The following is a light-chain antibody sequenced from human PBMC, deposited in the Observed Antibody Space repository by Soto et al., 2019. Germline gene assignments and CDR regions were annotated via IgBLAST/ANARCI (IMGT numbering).Light chain of an antibody. CDR3: SSYTSSSTLMV. Sequence: HSVLTQPASVSGSPGQSITISCTGTSRDVGGYNYVSWYQQHPGKAPKLMIYDVSNRPSGVSNRFSGYKSGNKASLTTSGIQAEDDAHYYCSSYTSSSTLMVFGRRTKGTVL. V-gene: IGLV2-14*01. CDR2: DVS. CDR1: SRDVGGYNY. J-gene: IGLJ2*01.